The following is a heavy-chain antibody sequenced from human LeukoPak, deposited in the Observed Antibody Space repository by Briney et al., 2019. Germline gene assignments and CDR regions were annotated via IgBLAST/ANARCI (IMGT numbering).Heavy chain of an antibody. D-gene: IGHD3-3*01. J-gene: IGHJ2*01. CDR1: GFTLSNYG. V-gene: IGHV3-30*02. CDR2: IRYDGSNK. CDR3: ARVDGIGVFISVSDL. Sequence: PGGSLRLSWAAAGFTLSNYGMHWVRQAPGKGLEWVAFIRYDGSNKYYADSVKGRFTISRDNSKNTLYLQMNSLRAEDTAMSEVARVDGIGVFISVSDLWGRGTLVTVSS.